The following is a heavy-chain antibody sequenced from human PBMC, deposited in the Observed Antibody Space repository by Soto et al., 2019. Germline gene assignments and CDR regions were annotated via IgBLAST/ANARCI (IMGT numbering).Heavy chain of an antibody. CDR1: GVTVSSNY. V-gene: IGHV3-66*01. CDR2: IYSGGST. D-gene: IGHD3-10*01. J-gene: IGHJ4*02. Sequence: EVQLVESGGGLVQPGGSLRLSCAASGVTVSSNYMSWVSQAPGKGLEWVSVIYSGGSTYYADSVKGRFTISRDNSKNTLYLQMNSLIAEDTAVYYCARDFYYHGSGTMGGYFDYWGQGTLVTVSS. CDR3: ARDFYYHGSGTMGGYFDY.